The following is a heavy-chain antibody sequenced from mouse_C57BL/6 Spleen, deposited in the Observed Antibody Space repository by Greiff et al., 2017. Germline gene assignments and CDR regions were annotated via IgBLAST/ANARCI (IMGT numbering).Heavy chain of an antibody. CDR1: GYAFRSYW. V-gene: IGHV1-80*01. CDR3: AIVEGGWYFGV. CDR2: IYPGDGDT. Sequence: VQRVESGAELVKPGASVKISCKASGYAFRSYWMNWVKQRPGKGLEWIGQIYPGDGDTNYNGKFKGKATLTADTSSSTAYMQRSSLASEDPAVFFCAIVEGGWYFGVWGTGTTVTVSS. J-gene: IGHJ1*03. D-gene: IGHD1-3*01.